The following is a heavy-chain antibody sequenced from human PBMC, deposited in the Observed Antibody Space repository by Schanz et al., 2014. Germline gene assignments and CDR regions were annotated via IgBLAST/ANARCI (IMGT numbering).Heavy chain of an antibody. D-gene: IGHD3-22*01. CDR3: ARDKGGYYPFDY. CDR2: INAGSSHT. CDR1: GFIFSDYY. Sequence: QVQLVESGGGLVKPGGSLRLSCAASGFIFSDYYMSWIRQAPGKGMECIAYINAGSSHTYFAESVKGRFTISRDNAKNSLYLQMNSLGLEDTAVYYCARDKGGYYPFDYWGQGSLVTVSS. J-gene: IGHJ4*02. V-gene: IGHV3-11*06.